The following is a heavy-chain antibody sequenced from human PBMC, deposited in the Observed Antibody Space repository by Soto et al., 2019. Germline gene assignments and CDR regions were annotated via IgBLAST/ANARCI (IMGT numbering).Heavy chain of an antibody. CDR3: ERVSSGGGCSGY. D-gene: IGHD2-15*01. CDR1: GFTFSSYW. V-gene: IGHV3-74*01. Sequence: EVQLVESGGGLVQPGGSLRLSCAASGFTFSSYWMHWVRQAPGKGLVWVSRINSDGSSTSYADSVKGRFTTSRDNAKNKLNLKMTSWRAEDTAVYNCERVSSGGGCSGYGGQGTLVTVPS. J-gene: IGHJ4*02. CDR2: INSDGSST.